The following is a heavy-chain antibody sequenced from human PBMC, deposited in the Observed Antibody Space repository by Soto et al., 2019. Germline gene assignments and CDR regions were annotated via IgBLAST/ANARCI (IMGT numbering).Heavy chain of an antibody. Sequence: QISLKESGPSLVKPTEPLKLTCTFSGFSLTTDGEGVGWVRQPPGEDLEWLALIYWDDDERYSPSLKTRLTIKKDPSKNQVVLILTNMDPVDTATYYCAHSRNLITEDAQVGDFDYWGQGTLVTVSS. V-gene: IGHV2-5*02. CDR2: IYWDDDE. D-gene: IGHD3-10*01. CDR3: AHSRNLITEDAQVGDFDY. J-gene: IGHJ4*02. CDR1: GFSLTTDGEG.